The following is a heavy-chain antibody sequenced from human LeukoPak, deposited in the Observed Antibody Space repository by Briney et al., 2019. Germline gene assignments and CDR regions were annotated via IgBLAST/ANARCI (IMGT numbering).Heavy chain of an antibody. V-gene: IGHV3-48*01. CDR1: GFTFSSYS. CDR2: ISSSSSTI. CDR3: ARDFYVDAFDI. D-gene: IGHD5/OR15-5a*01. J-gene: IGHJ3*02. Sequence: GGSLRLSCAASGFTFSSYSMNWVRQAPGKGLEWVSYISSSSSTIYYADSVKGRFTISRDKAKNSLYLQMNSLRAEDTAVYYCARDFYVDAFDIWGQGTMVTVSS.